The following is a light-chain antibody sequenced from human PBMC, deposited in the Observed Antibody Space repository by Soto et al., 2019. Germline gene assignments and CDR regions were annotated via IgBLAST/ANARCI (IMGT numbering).Light chain of an antibody. CDR2: DVS. CDR3: TSYTSSGTYV. J-gene: IGLJ1*01. CDR1: SSDVGAYNY. Sequence: ALTQPASVSGSPGQSITISCTGTSSDVGAYNYVSWYQQHPGEAPKFMIFDVSNRPSGVSNRFSGSKSGNTASLTISGLQAEDEADYYCTSYTSSGTYVFGTGTKVTVL. V-gene: IGLV2-14*01.